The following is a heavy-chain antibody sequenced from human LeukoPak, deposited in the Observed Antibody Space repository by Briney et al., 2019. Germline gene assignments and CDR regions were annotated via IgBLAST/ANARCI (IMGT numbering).Heavy chain of an antibody. CDR1: GFTFISYA. CDR3: AKDGYGSGSYYTLNFDC. V-gene: IGHV3-23*01. CDR2: ISGSGVST. Sequence: PGGSLRLSCAASGFTFISYAMSWVRQAPGKGLEWVSTISGSGVSTYFADSVKGRFTISRDNSKNTLYLQMNSLRAEDTAVYYCAKDGYGSGSYYTLNFDCWGQGTLVTVSS. D-gene: IGHD3-10*01. J-gene: IGHJ4*02.